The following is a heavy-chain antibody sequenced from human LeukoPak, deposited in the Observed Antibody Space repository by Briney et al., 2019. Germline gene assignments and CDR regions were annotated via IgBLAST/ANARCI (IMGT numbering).Heavy chain of an antibody. J-gene: IGHJ4*02. D-gene: IGHD2-2*01. Sequence: AGGSLRLSCAASGFTFNIYAMSWVRQAPGKGLEWVANMRRDGNEIYYLDSVRGRFTISRDNAKNSLYLQMNSLRAEDTAVYYCARLCRGNQLAGFDSWGQGTLVTVSS. CDR2: MRRDGNEI. CDR1: GFTFNIYA. V-gene: IGHV3-7*01. CDR3: ARLCRGNQLAGFDS.